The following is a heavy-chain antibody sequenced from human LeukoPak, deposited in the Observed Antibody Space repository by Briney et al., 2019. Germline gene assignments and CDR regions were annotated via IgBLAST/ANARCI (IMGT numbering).Heavy chain of an antibody. CDR3: AREVEKGALDY. D-gene: IGHD1-26*01. Sequence: GGSLRLSCAASGFAFRTSWMSWIRQTPGKGLEWVGDIKQDGSEKYYVDSVKGRFTISRDNAENSLYLRMNSLRVDDTAVYYCAREVEKGALDYWGQGILVTVSS. CDR2: IKQDGSEK. V-gene: IGHV3-7*01. J-gene: IGHJ4*02. CDR1: GFAFRTSW.